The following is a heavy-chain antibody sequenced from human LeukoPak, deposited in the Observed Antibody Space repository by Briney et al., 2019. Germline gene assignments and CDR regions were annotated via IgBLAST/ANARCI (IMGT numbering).Heavy chain of an antibody. V-gene: IGHV1-24*01. CDR3: ATDGASGSYYGGLIY. CDR2: FDPEDGET. CDR1: GYTLTELS. J-gene: IGHJ4*02. D-gene: IGHD1-26*01. Sequence: GASVKVSCKVSGYTLTELSMHWVRQAPGKGLEWMGGFDPEDGETIYAQKFQGRVTVTEDTSTDTAYMELSSLRSEDTAVYYCATDGASGSYYGGLIYWGQGTLVTVSS.